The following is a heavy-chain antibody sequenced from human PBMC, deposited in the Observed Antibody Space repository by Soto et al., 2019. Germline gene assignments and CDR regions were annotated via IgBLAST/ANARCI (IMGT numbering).Heavy chain of an antibody. CDR2: ISYSGSS. J-gene: IGHJ4*02. D-gene: IGHD2-2*01. V-gene: IGHV4-31*03. CDR1: GGSNIRDGYY. Sequence: QVQLQDSGPGLVKPSQTLSLTCTVSGGSNIRDGYYWSWIRQHPGKGLEWIAYISYSGSSYSNPSLKSRVTISADTSKNQFSLRLTSVTAADTAVYFCARATPAGSADFWGQGTLVTVSS. CDR3: ARATPAGSADF.